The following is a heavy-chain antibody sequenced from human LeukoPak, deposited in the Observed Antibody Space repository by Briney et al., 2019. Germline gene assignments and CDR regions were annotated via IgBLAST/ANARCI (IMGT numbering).Heavy chain of an antibody. CDR2: IIPIFGTA. J-gene: IGHJ4*02. D-gene: IGHD6-13*01. CDR1: GGTFSSYA. Sequence: SVKVSCKASGGTFSSYAISWVRQAPGQGLEWMGGIIPIFGTANYAQKFQGRVTITTDESTSTAYMELSSLRSEDTAVYYCASYSGYSSSWPNYYFDYWGQGTLVTASS. V-gene: IGHV1-69*05. CDR3: ASYSGYSSSWPNYYFDY.